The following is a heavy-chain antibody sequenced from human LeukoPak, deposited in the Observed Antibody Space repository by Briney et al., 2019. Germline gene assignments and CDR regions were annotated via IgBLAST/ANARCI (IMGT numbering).Heavy chain of an antibody. CDR2: ISAYNGNT. Sequence: GASVKVSCKASGYTFTSYGISWVRQAPGQGLEWMGWISAYNGNTHYAQKLQGRVTMTIDTSTSTVYMELRSLRSDDTAVYYCARGSPPRRNYDSRGYYSYYFDYWGQGTLVTVSS. J-gene: IGHJ4*02. CDR3: ARGSPPRRNYDSRGYYSYYFDY. D-gene: IGHD3-22*01. V-gene: IGHV1-18*01. CDR1: GYTFTSYG.